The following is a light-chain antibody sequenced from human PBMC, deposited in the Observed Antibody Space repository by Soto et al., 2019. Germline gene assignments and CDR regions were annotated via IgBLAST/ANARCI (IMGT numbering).Light chain of an antibody. CDR3: QQYHTSPIT. Sequence: ENVLTQSPGTLSLSPGDRATLSCRARSSFSRSYLAWYQQNPGQAPSLLINGASIRATGIPDRFSGSGSRTDFTLTISRLEPEDFAVYYCQQYHTSPITFGQGTRLEIK. J-gene: IGKJ5*01. CDR1: SSFSRSY. CDR2: GAS. V-gene: IGKV3-20*01.